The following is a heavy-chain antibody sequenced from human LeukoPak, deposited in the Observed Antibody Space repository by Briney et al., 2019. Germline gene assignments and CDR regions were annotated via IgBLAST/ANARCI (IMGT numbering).Heavy chain of an antibody. CDR3: ATLHFYAMGV. CDR2: ISGDGRRT. CDR1: GLTFGHQY. Sequence: GSLRLSCAASGLTFGHQYMTWIRQTPGKGLEGVSFISGDGRRTFYPDSVKGRFTISMDNTKTSLYLQVNSLRAEDTAMYYCATLHFYAMGVWGQGTTVTVSS. V-gene: IGHV3-11*01. J-gene: IGHJ6*02.